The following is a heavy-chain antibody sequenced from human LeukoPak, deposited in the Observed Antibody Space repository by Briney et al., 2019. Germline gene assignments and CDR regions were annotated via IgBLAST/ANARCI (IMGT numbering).Heavy chain of an antibody. CDR1: GYSISSGSY. D-gene: IGHD6-19*01. CDR2: VYHSGST. Sequence: SETLSLTCTVSGYSISSGSYWGWIRRSPGEGLEWFGSVYHSGSTYYNPSLKSRVTMSVDTSKNQFSLKLSSVTAADTAVYYCARLAVAGQDFDYWGQGTLVTVPS. J-gene: IGHJ4*02. CDR3: ARLAVAGQDFDY. V-gene: IGHV4-38-2*02.